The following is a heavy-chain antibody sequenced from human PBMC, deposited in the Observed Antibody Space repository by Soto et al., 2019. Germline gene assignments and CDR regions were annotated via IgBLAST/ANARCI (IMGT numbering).Heavy chain of an antibody. J-gene: IGHJ4*01. D-gene: IGHD1-7*01. V-gene: IGHV3-73*02. CDR3: SRSVTGPIAHFDY. CDR1: GFTFSGSA. Sequence: EVQLVESGGGLVQPGGSLKLSCAASGFTFSGSAMHWVRQASGKGLEWVGRIRSKSNSYATAYAASVKGRFTISRDDSKNTAYLQMISLKAEDTAVYYWSRSVTGPIAHFDYWVHGTLVTVSS. CDR2: IRSKSNSYAT.